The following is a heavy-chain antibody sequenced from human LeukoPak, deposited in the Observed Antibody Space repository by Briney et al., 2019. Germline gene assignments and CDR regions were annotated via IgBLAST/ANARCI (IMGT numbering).Heavy chain of an antibody. Sequence: SETLSLTCAVSGGSISSGGYSWSWIRQPPGKGLEWIGYIYHSGSTYYNPSLKSRVTISVDRSKNQFSPKLSSVTAADTAVYYCAREHYYGSGSYPDYWGQGTLVTVSS. CDR3: AREHYYGSGSYPDY. D-gene: IGHD3-10*01. V-gene: IGHV4-30-2*01. CDR2: IYHSGST. J-gene: IGHJ4*02. CDR1: GGSISSGGYS.